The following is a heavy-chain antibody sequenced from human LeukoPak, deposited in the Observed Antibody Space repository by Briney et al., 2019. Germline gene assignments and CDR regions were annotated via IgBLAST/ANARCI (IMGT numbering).Heavy chain of an antibody. J-gene: IGHJ4*02. CDR2: ISGGGVST. CDR1: GFTLTSSA. Sequence: PGGSLRLSCAASGFTLTSSAMTWVRQAPGKGLEWVSAISGGGVSTYYGESVKGRFTTSRDTSKNTLFLQMNSLRVEDTAVYYCAKGFRYFDYWGQGTLVTVSS. CDR3: AKGFRYFDY. V-gene: IGHV3-23*01.